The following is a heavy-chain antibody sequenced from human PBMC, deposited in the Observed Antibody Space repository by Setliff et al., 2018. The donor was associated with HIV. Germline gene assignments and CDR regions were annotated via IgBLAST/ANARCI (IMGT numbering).Heavy chain of an antibody. Sequence: ETLSLTCNVSGSPISSHYWSWIRQPPGKGLEWIGEINHSGSTNYNPSLKSRITISVDTSKNQFSLKLSSVTAADTAVYYCARGPNYYDSSGYSRTMAFDIWGQGTMVTVSS. V-gene: IGHV4-34*01. CDR1: GSPISSHY. CDR2: INHSGST. J-gene: IGHJ3*02. CDR3: ARGPNYYDSSGYSRTMAFDI. D-gene: IGHD3-22*01.